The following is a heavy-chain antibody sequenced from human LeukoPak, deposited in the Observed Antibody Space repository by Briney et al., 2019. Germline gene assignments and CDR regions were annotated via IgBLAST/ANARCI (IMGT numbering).Heavy chain of an antibody. J-gene: IGHJ3*02. Sequence: GGSLRLSCRASGFTFGDYAMSWFRQAPGKGLEWVGFIRNKAYGGTTEYAASVKGRFTISRDDSKSIAYLQMNSLKTEDTAVYYCTREYSSGWNDAFDIWGQGTMVTVSS. CDR2: IRNKAYGGTT. CDR3: TREYSSGWNDAFDI. D-gene: IGHD6-19*01. CDR1: GFTFGDYA. V-gene: IGHV3-49*03.